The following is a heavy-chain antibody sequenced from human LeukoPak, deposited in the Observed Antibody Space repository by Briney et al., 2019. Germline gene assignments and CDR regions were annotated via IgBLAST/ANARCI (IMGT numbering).Heavy chain of an antibody. D-gene: IGHD3-22*01. CDR2: ISGDGGYT. CDR3: AKGYYYDRVSRFDY. CDR1: GFTFDDYA. J-gene: IGHJ4*02. V-gene: IGHV3-43*02. Sequence: GGSLRLSCAASGFTFDDYAMHWVRQAPGKGLEWVSLISGDGGYTYYADSVKGRSTISRDNSKNSLYLQMNSLRTEDTALYYCAKGYYYDRVSRFDYWGQGTLVTVSS.